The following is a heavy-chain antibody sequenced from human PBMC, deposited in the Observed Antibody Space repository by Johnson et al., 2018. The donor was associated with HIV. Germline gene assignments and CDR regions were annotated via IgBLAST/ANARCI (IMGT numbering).Heavy chain of an antibody. D-gene: IGHD3-22*01. J-gene: IGHJ3*02. CDR1: GFTFSSYA. CDR2: ISSSGSTI. CDR3: ARPWLGAFDI. V-gene: IGHV3-48*03. Sequence: VQLVESGGGLVQPGGSLRLSCAASGFTFSSYAIHWVRQAPGKGLEWVSYISSSGSTIYYADSVKGRFTISRDNAKNALYLQMNSLRAEDTAVYYCARPWLGAFDIWGQGTMVTVSS.